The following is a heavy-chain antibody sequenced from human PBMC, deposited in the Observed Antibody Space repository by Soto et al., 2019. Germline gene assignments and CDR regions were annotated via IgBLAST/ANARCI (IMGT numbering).Heavy chain of an antibody. CDR3: ARGIGGTSDY. V-gene: IGHV4-34*01. D-gene: IGHD2-15*01. CDR2: INYSGNT. CDR1: GGPFSGYY. Sequence: PSETLSLTCAVHGGPFSGYYWSWIRQPPGKGLKWIGEINYSGNTNYTPSLKSRVTISVDTSKKHFSLKLSSVTAADTAVYYCARGIGGTSDYWGQGTLVTVSS. J-gene: IGHJ4*02.